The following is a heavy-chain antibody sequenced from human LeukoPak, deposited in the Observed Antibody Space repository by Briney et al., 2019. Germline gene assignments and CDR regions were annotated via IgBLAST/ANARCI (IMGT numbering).Heavy chain of an antibody. D-gene: IGHD2-15*01. V-gene: IGHV3-21*01. J-gene: IGHJ4*02. CDR2: ISSSSSYI. CDR1: GFTFSSYS. Sequence: GGSLRLSCAASGFTFSSYSMNWVRQAPGKGLEWVSSISSSSSYIYYADSVKGRFTISRDNAKNSLYLQMNSLRAEDTAVYYCARGPYCSGGSCYDYWGQGTLVTVSP. CDR3: ARGPYCSGGSCYDY.